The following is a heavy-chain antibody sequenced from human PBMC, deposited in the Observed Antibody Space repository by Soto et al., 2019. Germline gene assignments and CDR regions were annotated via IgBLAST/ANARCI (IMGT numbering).Heavy chain of an antibody. CDR2: IYHSGST. V-gene: IGHV4-4*02. CDR3: ARGESFWSGYSYYYYYMDV. Sequence: SETLSLTCAVSSGSISSSNWWSWVRQPPGKGLEWIGEIYHSGSTNYNPSLKSRVTISVDKSKNQFSLKLSSVTAADTAVYYCARGESFWSGYSYYYYYMDVWGKGTTVTVSS. D-gene: IGHD3-3*01. CDR1: SGSISSSNW. J-gene: IGHJ6*03.